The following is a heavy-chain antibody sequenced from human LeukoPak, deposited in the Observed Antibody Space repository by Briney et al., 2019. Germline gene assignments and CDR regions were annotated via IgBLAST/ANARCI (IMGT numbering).Heavy chain of an antibody. V-gene: IGHV3-66*01. CDR3: ARDSTDDSSGYYYDY. CDR2: IYSGGST. D-gene: IGHD3-22*01. Sequence: GGSLRLSCAASGFTVSSSYMSWVRQAPGKGLEWVSVIYSGGSTYYADSVKGRFTISRDNSKNTLYLQMNSLRAEDTAVYYCARDSTDDSSGYYYDYWGQGTLVTVSS. CDR1: GFTVSSSY. J-gene: IGHJ4*02.